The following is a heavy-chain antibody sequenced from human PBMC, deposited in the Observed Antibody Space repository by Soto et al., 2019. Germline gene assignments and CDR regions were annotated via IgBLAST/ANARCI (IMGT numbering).Heavy chain of an antibody. J-gene: IGHJ4*02. CDR2: ISGSAGST. D-gene: IGHD6-6*01. CDR3: AKNWDTTFSSSSH. V-gene: IGHV3-23*01. CDR1: GFTFTTYA. Sequence: DVQLLESGGGLVQPGGSLRLSCAASGFTFTTYAMSWVRQAPGKGLEWVSAISGSAGSTYYADSVKGRFTISRDNSKNTLYLQMNSLRAEDTAVYYCAKNWDTTFSSSSHWGQGTLVSVSS.